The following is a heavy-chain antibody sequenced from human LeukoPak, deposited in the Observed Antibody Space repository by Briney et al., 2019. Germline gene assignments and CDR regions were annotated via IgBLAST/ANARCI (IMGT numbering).Heavy chain of an antibody. Sequence: GGSLRLSCAAPGFTFSSYAMSWVRQAPGKGLEWVSAISGSGGSTYYADSVKGRFTISRDNSKNTLYLQMNSLRAEDTAVYYCAKLWWAANWFDPWGQGTLVTVSS. CDR2: ISGSGGST. CDR1: GFTFSSYA. CDR3: AKLWWAANWFDP. D-gene: IGHD4/OR15-4a*01. J-gene: IGHJ5*02. V-gene: IGHV3-23*01.